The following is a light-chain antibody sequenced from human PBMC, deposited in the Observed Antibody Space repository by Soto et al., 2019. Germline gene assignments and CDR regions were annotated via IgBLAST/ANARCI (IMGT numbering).Light chain of an antibody. CDR2: SAS. J-gene: IGKJ2*01. Sequence: EIVMTQSPATLSVSPGERATLSCRASQSISTELAWYQQKPGQPPRLLIYSASTRATGVPDRFTGSGSCSEFTLTISGLQSEYFAVYYCQQGHNWPLTFGQGTRLEI. CDR1: QSISTE. CDR3: QQGHNWPLT. V-gene: IGKV3-15*01.